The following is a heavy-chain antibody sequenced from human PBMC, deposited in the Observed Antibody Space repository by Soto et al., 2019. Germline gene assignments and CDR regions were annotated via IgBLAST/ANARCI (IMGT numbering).Heavy chain of an antibody. Sequence: EVQLVESGGGLVQPGESLRLSCAASGFTFSNYWMHWILQAPGKGLVWVSRVSSDGRSTVYASSVAGRLTISRDNAKNTLYLQMNSLSDEDTAVYYCARGLPNFSSFDSWGQGNLVTVSS. V-gene: IGHV3-74*01. CDR1: GFTFSNYW. J-gene: IGHJ4*02. D-gene: IGHD6-6*01. CDR3: ARGLPNFSSFDS. CDR2: VSSDGRST.